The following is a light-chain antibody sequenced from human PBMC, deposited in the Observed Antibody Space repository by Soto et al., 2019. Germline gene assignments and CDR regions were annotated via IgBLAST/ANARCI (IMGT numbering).Light chain of an antibody. Sequence: DIPMTQSPSTLSASAGDTVTITCRASQSISTFLAWYQQKPGKDPKLLIFDASSLKSGVPSRFSGSGSGTEFTLTISSLQPDDFATYYCQQYDSYSWTFGQGTKVEIK. CDR3: QQYDSYSWT. J-gene: IGKJ1*01. CDR1: QSISTF. V-gene: IGKV1-5*01. CDR2: DAS.